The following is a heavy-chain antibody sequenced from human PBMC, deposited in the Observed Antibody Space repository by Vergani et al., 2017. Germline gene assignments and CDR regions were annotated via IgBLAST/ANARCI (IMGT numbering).Heavy chain of an antibody. D-gene: IGHD3-10*01. CDR3: TTALGLDYLHVEYLQD. J-gene: IGHJ1*01. CDR2: ISSGGGDI. Sequence: EVQLLESGGGLVQPGGSLRLSCAASGFTFSSYAMSWVRQAPGKGLEWVSTISSGGGDIFYADSVKGRFTISRDNSKNTLFLQMNSLKDEDTAVFYCTTALGLDYLHVEYLQDWGRGTLVAVSS. V-gene: IGHV3-23*01. CDR1: GFTFSSYA.